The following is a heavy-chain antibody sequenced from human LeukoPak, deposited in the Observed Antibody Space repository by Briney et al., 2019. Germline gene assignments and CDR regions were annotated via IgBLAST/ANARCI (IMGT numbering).Heavy chain of an antibody. CDR3: ARMWLPAAIGDYHYMDV. CDR1: GFSLRTSGMS. Sequence: SGPALVKPTQTLTLTCTFSGFSLRTSGMSVTWIRQPPGKALEWLARIDWDDDKYYSTSLKTRLTISKDTSKNQVVLTMTNMDPVDTATYYCARMWLPAAIGDYHYMDVWGKGTTVTVSS. D-gene: IGHD2-2*01. J-gene: IGHJ6*03. V-gene: IGHV2-70*11. CDR2: IDWDDDK.